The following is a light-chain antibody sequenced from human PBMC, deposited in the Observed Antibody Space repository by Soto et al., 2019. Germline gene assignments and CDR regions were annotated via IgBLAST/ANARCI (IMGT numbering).Light chain of an antibody. Sequence: ALTQPASVSGSPGQSITISCTGTSSDVGSYNYVSWYQQHPGKAPKLMIYEVSDRPSGISSRFSGSKSGNTASLTISGLQTEDEADYYCSSYTSSSTLFGTGTKVTVL. CDR3: SSYTSSSTL. CDR2: EVS. CDR1: SSDVGSYNY. J-gene: IGLJ1*01. V-gene: IGLV2-14*01.